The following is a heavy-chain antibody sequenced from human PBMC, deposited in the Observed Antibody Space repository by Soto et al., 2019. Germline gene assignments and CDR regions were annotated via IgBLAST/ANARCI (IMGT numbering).Heavy chain of an antibody. J-gene: IGHJ4*02. CDR1: GFTFSSYA. V-gene: IGHV3-23*01. D-gene: IGHD3-16*02. CDR3: AKLYDYVWGSYRLGYYFDY. Sequence: GSLRLSCAASGFTFSSYAMSWVRQAPGKGLEWVSAISGSGGSTYYADSVKGRFTISRDNSKNTLYLQMNSLRAEDTAVYYCAKLYDYVWGSYRLGYYFDYWGQGTLVTVSS. CDR2: ISGSGGST.